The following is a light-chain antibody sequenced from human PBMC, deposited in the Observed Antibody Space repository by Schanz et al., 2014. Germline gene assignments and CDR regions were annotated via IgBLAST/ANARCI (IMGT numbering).Light chain of an antibody. Sequence: QSALTQPASVSGSPGQSITISCSEITSDVGGYNYVSWYQQHPGKVPKLLIYDFNKRPSGVSNRFSGSKSGNTASLTILGLQAEDEADYYCCSYTGSTSFWVFGGGTKLTVL. J-gene: IGLJ3*02. V-gene: IGLV2-14*01. CDR3: CSYTGSTSFWV. CDR2: DFN. CDR1: TSDVGGYNY.